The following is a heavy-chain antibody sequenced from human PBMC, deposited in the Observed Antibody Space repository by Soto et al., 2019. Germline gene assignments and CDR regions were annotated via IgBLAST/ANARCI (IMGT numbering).Heavy chain of an antibody. CDR2: ISSSSSYI. J-gene: IGHJ3*02. CDR3: ASAFGELLFHAFDI. V-gene: IGHV3-21*01. Sequence: EVQLVESGGGLVKPGGSLRLSCAASGFTFSSYSMNWVRQAPGKGLEWVSSISSSSSYIYYADSVKGRFTISRDNAKNSLYLQMNSLRAEDTAVYYCASAFGELLFHAFDIWGQGTMVTVSS. D-gene: IGHD3-10*01. CDR1: GFTFSSYS.